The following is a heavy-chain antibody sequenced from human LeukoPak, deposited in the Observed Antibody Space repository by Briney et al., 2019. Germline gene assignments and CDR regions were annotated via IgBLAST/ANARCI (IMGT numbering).Heavy chain of an antibody. CDR1: GGSFSGYY. CDR3: ARVGTYYYDSSGYYWPGDYYYYYMDV. J-gene: IGHJ6*03. Sequence: SETLSLTCAVYGGSFSGYYWSWIRQHPGKGLEWIGYIYYSGSTYYNPSLKSRVTISVDTSKNQFSLKLSSVTAADTAVYYCARVGTYYYDSSGYYWPGDYYYYYMDVWGKGTTVTVSS. V-gene: IGHV4-31*11. CDR2: IYYSGST. D-gene: IGHD3-22*01.